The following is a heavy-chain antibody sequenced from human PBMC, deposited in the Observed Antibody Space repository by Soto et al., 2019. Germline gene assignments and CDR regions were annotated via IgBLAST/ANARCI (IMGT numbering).Heavy chain of an antibody. CDR3: ARPGSGYDILTGQYFYYYHAMDV. V-gene: IGHV3-30-3*01. CDR1: GFIFNTYA. J-gene: IGHJ6*02. CDR2: ISHDGRKT. Sequence: QVQLVDSGGGVVQPGRSLRISCAVSGFIFNTYAMHWFRQAPGKGLEWVAVISHDGRKTYYADSVKGRFTISRDNSKNTLYLDMNSMRTEDTAVYYCARPGSGYDILTGQYFYYYHAMDVWGQGTTVPVSS. D-gene: IGHD3-9*01.